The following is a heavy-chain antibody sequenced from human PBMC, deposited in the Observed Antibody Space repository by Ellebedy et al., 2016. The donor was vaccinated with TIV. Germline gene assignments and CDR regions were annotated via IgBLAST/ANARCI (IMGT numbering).Heavy chain of an antibody. CDR1: GGSISSGGYY. Sequence: MPSETLSLTCTVSGGSISSGGYYWSWIRQHPGKGLEWIGYIYYSGSTYYNPSLKSRVTISVDTSKNQFSLKLSSVTAADTAVYYCAREAYCGGDCYSSFDYWGQGTLVTVSS. V-gene: IGHV4-31*03. CDR2: IYYSGST. D-gene: IGHD2-21*02. CDR3: AREAYCGGDCYSSFDY. J-gene: IGHJ4*02.